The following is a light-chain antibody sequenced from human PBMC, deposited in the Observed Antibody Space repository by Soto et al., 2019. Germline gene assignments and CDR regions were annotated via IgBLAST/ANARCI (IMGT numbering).Light chain of an antibody. CDR3: SSYTSSSTVV. CDR2: EVS. J-gene: IGLJ1*01. V-gene: IGLV2-14*01. Sequence: QSALTQPASVSGSPGQSITISCTGTSSDVGGYNYVSWYQQHPGKAPKLMIYEVSNRSSGVSNRFSGSKSGNTASLTISGLQAEDEADYYCSSYTSSSTVVFGTGTKVTVL. CDR1: SSDVGGYNY.